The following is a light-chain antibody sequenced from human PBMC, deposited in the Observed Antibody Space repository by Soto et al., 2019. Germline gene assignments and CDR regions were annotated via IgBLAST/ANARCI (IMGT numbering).Light chain of an antibody. V-gene: IGKV3-20*01. CDR3: QQYGSSPGT. Sequence: EILLTQYPGTLSLSPGERATLSCRASQSVSNNYLAWYQQKPGQAPRLLIYGASSRATGIPDRFSGSGSGTDFTLTISRLEPEDFAVYYCQQYGSSPGTFGQGTKVDTK. CDR1: QSVSNNY. J-gene: IGKJ1*01. CDR2: GAS.